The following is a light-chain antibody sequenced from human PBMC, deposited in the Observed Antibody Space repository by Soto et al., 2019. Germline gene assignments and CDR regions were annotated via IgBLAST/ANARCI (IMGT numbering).Light chain of an antibody. CDR1: QNVNNS. CDR2: RAS. V-gene: IGKV3-15*01. J-gene: IGKJ1*01. Sequence: EIVVTQSPATLSVSPGERATLSCRASQNVNNSIAWYQQKPGQAPRLLIYRASTRAAGIPDRFSGSGSGTEFNLIISRLQSEDFAVYYCQQFKIWWTFGQGTKVE. CDR3: QQFKIWWT.